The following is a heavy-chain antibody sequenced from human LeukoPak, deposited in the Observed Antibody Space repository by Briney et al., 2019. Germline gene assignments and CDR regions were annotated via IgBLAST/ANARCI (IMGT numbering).Heavy chain of an antibody. CDR2: IKQDGSEK. CDR3: ARVNYGSGTRQKYYFDY. Sequence: PTGGSLRLSCAASGFTFSSYWMSWVRQAPGKGLEWVANIKQDGSEKYYVDSVKGRFTISRDNAKNSLYLQMNSLRAEDTAVYYCARVNYGSGTRQKYYFDYWGQGTLVTVSS. V-gene: IGHV3-7*01. J-gene: IGHJ4*02. D-gene: IGHD3-10*01. CDR1: GFTFSSYW.